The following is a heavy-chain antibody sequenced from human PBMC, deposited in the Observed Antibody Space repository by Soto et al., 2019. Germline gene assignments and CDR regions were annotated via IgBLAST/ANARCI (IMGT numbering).Heavy chain of an antibody. CDR3: AKTLPDGVVVITPEAYYFDY. V-gene: IGHV3-23*01. J-gene: IGHJ4*02. CDR1: GFTFSSYA. Sequence: EVQLLESGGGLVQPGGSLRLSCAASGFTFSSYAMSWVRQAPGKGREWVSAISGSGGSTYYADSVKGRFTISRDNSKNTLYLQMNSLRAEDTAVYYCAKTLPDGVVVITPEAYYFDYWGQGTLVTVSS. CDR2: ISGSGGST. D-gene: IGHD3-22*01.